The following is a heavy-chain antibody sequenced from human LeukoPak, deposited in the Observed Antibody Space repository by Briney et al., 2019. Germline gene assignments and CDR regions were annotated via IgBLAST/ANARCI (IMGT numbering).Heavy chain of an antibody. V-gene: IGHV7-4-1*02. CDR2: INTNTGSP. Sequence: ASVKVSCTASGYTFTSYAMNWVRQAPGQGLEWMGWINTNTGSPTYAQGFTGRFVFSLDTSVSTAYLQISSLKAEDTAVYYCARRTRTTVVTPHYWGQGTLVTVSS. CDR1: GYTFTSYA. CDR3: ARRTRTTVVTPHY. D-gene: IGHD4-23*01. J-gene: IGHJ4*02.